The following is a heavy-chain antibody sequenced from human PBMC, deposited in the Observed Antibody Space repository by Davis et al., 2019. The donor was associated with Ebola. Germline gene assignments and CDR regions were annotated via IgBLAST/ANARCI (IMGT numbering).Heavy chain of an antibody. Sequence: PGGSLRLSCVASEFTFRSYWFHWVRQAPGKGLEWVSSISSSSSYIYYADSVKGRFTMSRDNAKNSLYLQLNSLRVEDTAVYYCARDTAEVPTDFFYYYLDVWGKGTTVTVSS. CDR3: ARDTAEVPTDFFYYYLDV. CDR1: EFTFRSYW. J-gene: IGHJ6*03. D-gene: IGHD2-2*01. CDR2: ISSSSSYI. V-gene: IGHV3-21*01.